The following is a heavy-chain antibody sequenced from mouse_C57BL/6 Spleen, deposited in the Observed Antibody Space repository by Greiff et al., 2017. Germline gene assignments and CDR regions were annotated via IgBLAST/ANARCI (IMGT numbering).Heavy chain of an antibody. Sequence: EVQLQQSGPELVKPGASVKISCKASGYTFTDYYMNWVKQSHGKSLEWIGDINPNNGGTSYNQKFKGKATLTVDKSSSTAYMERRSLTSEDSAVYYCASPFYYDYDYAMDYWGQGTSVTVSS. CDR1: GYTFTDYY. CDR2: INPNNGGT. J-gene: IGHJ4*01. V-gene: IGHV1-26*01. CDR3: ASPFYYDYDYAMDY. D-gene: IGHD2-4*01.